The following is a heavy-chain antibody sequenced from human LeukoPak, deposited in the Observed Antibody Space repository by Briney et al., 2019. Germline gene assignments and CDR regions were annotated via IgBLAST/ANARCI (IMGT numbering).Heavy chain of an antibody. CDR2: ISYDGSNK. D-gene: IGHD2/OR15-2a*01. CDR3: AKDKVNFGRIVRVDY. Sequence: GGSLRLSCAASGFTFGNYGMHWVRQAPGKGLEWVAVISYDGSNKYYADSVKGRFTISRDNSKNTLYLQMNSLRADDTAVYYCAKDKVNFGRIVRVDYWGQGTLVTVSS. CDR1: GFTFGNYG. V-gene: IGHV3-30*18. J-gene: IGHJ4*02.